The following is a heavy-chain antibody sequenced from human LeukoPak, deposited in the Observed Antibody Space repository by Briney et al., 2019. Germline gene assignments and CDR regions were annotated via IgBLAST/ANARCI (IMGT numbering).Heavy chain of an antibody. Sequence: GGSLRLSCAASRFTFNTYNMNWVRQAPGKGLEWVSYISSSSSTIYYADSVKDRFTISRDNAKNSLFLQMNSLRAEDTAVYYCARDRTFSSSWPQTFDYWGRGTPATVSS. V-gene: IGHV3-48*04. J-gene: IGHJ4*02. D-gene: IGHD6-13*01. CDR2: ISSSSSTI. CDR1: RFTFNTYN. CDR3: ARDRTFSSSWPQTFDY.